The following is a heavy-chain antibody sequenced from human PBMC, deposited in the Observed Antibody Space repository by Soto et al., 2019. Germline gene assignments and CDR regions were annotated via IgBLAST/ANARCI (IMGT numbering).Heavy chain of an antibody. Sequence: PGGSQRLSCAASGFTFSSYEMNWVRQAPGKGLEWVSYISSSGSTIYYADSVKGRFTISRDNAKNSLYLQMNSLRAEDTAVYYCARDEESGLYYYYYYGMDVWGQGTTVTVSS. J-gene: IGHJ6*02. CDR2: ISSSGSTI. CDR1: GFTFSSYE. D-gene: IGHD5-12*01. CDR3: ARDEESGLYYYYYYGMDV. V-gene: IGHV3-48*03.